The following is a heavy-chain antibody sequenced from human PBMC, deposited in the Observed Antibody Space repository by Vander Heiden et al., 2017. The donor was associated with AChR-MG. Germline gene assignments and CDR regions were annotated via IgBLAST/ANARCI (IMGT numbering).Heavy chain of an antibody. D-gene: IGHD6-13*01. Sequence: EVHLLEAGVTLVKPGGSLGLSCAASGFTFGTVWLSWARQAPGKRLEGIGRIKSRYDGGTTDYAASVRGRFTISRDDSRNTVYLQMNSLKTEDTAVYYCSTDSEITAAGIFDYWGQGTLVTVSS. CDR1: GFTFGTVW. CDR3: STDSEITAAGIFDY. J-gene: IGHJ4*02. CDR2: IKSRYDGGTT. V-gene: IGHV3-15*02.